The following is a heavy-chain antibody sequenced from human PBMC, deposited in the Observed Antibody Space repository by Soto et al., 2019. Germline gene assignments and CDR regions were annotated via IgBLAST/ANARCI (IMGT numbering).Heavy chain of an antibody. V-gene: IGHV3-30-3*01. J-gene: IGHJ5*02. D-gene: IGHD3-22*01. CDR1: GFTFSSYA. CDR3: ARSHYYDSSGYSLWWFDP. CDR2: ISYDGSNK. Sequence: QVQLVESGGGVAQPGRSLRLSCAASGFTFSSYAMHWVRQAPGKGLEWVAVISYDGSNKYYADSVKGRFTISRDNSKNTLYLQMNSLRAEDTAVYYCARSHYYDSSGYSLWWFDPWGQGTLVTVSS.